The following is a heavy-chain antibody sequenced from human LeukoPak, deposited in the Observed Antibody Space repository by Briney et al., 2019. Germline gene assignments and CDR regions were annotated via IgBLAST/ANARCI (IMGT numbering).Heavy chain of an antibody. CDR1: GFTFSSYA. D-gene: IGHD3-16*01. Sequence: GGSLRPSCAASGFTFSSYAMHWVRQAPGKGLEWVAVISYDGSNKYYADSVKGRFTISRDNSKNTLYLQMNSLRAEDTAVYYCARDLRGPFDYWGQGTLVTVSS. CDR3: ARDLRGPFDY. J-gene: IGHJ4*02. CDR2: ISYDGSNK. V-gene: IGHV3-30-3*01.